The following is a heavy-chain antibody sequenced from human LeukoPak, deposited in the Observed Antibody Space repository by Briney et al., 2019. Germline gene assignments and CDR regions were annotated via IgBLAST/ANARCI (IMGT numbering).Heavy chain of an antibody. V-gene: IGHV4-59*01. Sequence: KPSETLSLTCTVSGGSISSYYWSWIRQPPGKGLEWIGYIYYSGSTNYNPSLKSRVTISVDTSKNQFSLKVSSVTAADTAVYYCARTVGTNTYLDNWGQGTLVTVSS. J-gene: IGHJ4*02. CDR2: IYYSGST. CDR3: ARTVGTNTYLDN. D-gene: IGHD4-23*01. CDR1: GGSISSYY.